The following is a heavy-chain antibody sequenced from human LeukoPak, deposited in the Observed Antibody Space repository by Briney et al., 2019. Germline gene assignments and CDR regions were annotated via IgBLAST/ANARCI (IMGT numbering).Heavy chain of an antibody. CDR2: INHSGST. D-gene: IGHD6-13*01. V-gene: IGHV4-34*01. Sequence: SETLSLTCAVYGGSFSGYYWSWIRQPPGKGLEWIGEINHSGSTNYNPSLKSRVTISVDTSKNQFSLKLSSVTAADTAVYYCARRIAFYYYYYMDVWGKGTTVTISS. J-gene: IGHJ6*03. CDR3: ARRIAFYYYYYMDV. CDR1: GGSFSGYY.